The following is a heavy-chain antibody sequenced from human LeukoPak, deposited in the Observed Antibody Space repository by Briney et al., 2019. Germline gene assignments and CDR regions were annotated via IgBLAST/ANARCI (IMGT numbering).Heavy chain of an antibody. V-gene: IGHV1-2*02. D-gene: IGHD3-22*01. CDR1: GYTLTELS. Sequence: ASVKVSCKVSGYTLTELSMHWVRQAPGQGLEWMGWINPNSGGTNYAQKFQGRVTMTRDTSISTAYMELSRLRSDDSAVYYCARDQGYYDSSAYGDWGQGTLVTVSS. CDR2: INPNSGGT. CDR3: ARDQGYYDSSAYGD. J-gene: IGHJ4*02.